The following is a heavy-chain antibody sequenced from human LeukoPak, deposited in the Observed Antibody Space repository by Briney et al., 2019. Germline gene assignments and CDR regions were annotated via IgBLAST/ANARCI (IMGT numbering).Heavy chain of an antibody. CDR2: IYYSGST. J-gene: IGHJ5*02. D-gene: IGHD2-15*01. V-gene: IGHV4-59*01. CDR1: GGSISSYY. Sequence: TSETLPLTCTVSGGSISSYYWSWIRQPPGKGLEWIGYIYYSGSTNYNPSLKSRVTISVDTSKNQFSLKLSSVTAADTAVYYCARDLGRSGGSFLTWGQGTLVTVSS. CDR3: ARDLGRSGGSFLT.